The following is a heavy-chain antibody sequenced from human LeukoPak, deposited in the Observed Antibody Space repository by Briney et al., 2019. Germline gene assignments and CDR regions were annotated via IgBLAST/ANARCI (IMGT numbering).Heavy chain of an antibody. CDR1: GGTFSSYA. D-gene: IGHD6-13*01. V-gene: IGHV1-69*13. CDR2: IIPIFGTA. J-gene: IGHJ4*02. CDR3: ARVTAAAGTGSFDY. Sequence: SVKVSCKASGGTFSSYAISWVRQAPGQGLEWMGGIIPIFGTANYAQKFQGRVTITADESTSTAYMELSSLRSEDTAVYYCARVTAAAGTGSFDYWGQGTLVTVSS.